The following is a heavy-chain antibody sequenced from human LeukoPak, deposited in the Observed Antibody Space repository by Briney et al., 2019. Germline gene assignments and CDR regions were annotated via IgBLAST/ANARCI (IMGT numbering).Heavy chain of an antibody. D-gene: IGHD1-7*01. CDR1: GFTVSNNY. J-gene: IGHJ3*01. CDR3: ARVGPTTFAFDF. CDR2: IYSGGTP. V-gene: IGHV3-66*01. Sequence: PGGSLRLSCAVSGFTVSNNYMSWVRQAPGKGLEWVSVIYSGGTPYYADSVKGRFTISRDNSKNTLYLQMNSLRAEDTAVYYCARVGPTTFAFDFRGQGTMVTVSS.